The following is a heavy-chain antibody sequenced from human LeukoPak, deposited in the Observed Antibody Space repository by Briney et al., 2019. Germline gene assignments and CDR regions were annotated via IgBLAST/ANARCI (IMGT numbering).Heavy chain of an antibody. V-gene: IGHV3-7*01. Sequence: GGSLRLSCAASGFTFNNYWMNWVRQAPGKGLEWVASIKEDESEKYYVDSVRGRFTISRDNAKKSLYLQMSSLRADDTAVYYWARDQGNGYFAPGGQGILVTVSS. CDR1: GFTFNNYW. CDR3: ARDQGNGYFAP. D-gene: IGHD5-18*01. CDR2: IKEDESEK. J-gene: IGHJ5*02.